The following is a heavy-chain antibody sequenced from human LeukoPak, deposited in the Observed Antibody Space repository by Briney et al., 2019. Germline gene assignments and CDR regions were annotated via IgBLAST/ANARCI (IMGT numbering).Heavy chain of an antibody. Sequence: GGSLRLSCAASGCTFSNYGMHWVRQAPGKGLEWVAVISYTGSNEYYPDSVKGRFTISRDNSKNTLYLQMNSLRAEDTAVYYCAKGHYDSSGYYFDYWGQGTLVTVSS. CDR2: ISYTGSNE. CDR3: AKGHYDSSGYYFDY. D-gene: IGHD3-22*01. V-gene: IGHV3-30*18. CDR1: GCTFSNYG. J-gene: IGHJ4*02.